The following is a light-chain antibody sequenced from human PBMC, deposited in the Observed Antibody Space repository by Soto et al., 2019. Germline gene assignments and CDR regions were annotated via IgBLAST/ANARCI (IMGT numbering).Light chain of an antibody. J-gene: IGKJ1*01. Sequence: DIQMTQSPSTLSGSVGDRVTITCRASQTISSWLAWYQQKPGKAPQVLIYKASDLKSGVPSRFSGSGSGTDFTLTISSLQAEDVAVYYCQQYFSAPWTFGQGTKVDIK. V-gene: IGKV1-5*03. CDR1: QTISSW. CDR3: QQYFSAPWT. CDR2: KAS.